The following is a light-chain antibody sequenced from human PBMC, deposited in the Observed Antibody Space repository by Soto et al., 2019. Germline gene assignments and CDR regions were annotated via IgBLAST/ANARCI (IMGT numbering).Light chain of an antibody. V-gene: IGLV1-51*01. Sequence: QSELTQPPSVSAAAGQKVTISCSGSIANIGDNYFSWYQQVPGTAPKLLIYDNDQRSSGTPDRFSAYKAGTSATLGITGLQPGDEADYYCGTWDSSLSVAVFGGGTQLTVL. J-gene: IGLJ7*01. CDR1: IANIGDNY. CDR2: DND. CDR3: GTWDSSLSVAV.